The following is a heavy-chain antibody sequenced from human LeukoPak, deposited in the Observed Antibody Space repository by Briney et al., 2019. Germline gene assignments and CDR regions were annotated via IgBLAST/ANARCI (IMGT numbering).Heavy chain of an antibody. D-gene: IGHD2-2*01. CDR3: AKSQGYCSSTSCRPYSSSWPFNY. CDR1: GFTFDDYA. V-gene: IGHV3-43*02. CDR2: ISGDGGST. Sequence: GGALRLSCAASGFTFDDYAMHWVRQAPGKGLEWVSLISGDGGSTYYADSVKGRFTISRDNSKNSLYLQMNSLRIEDTALYYCAKSQGYCSSTSCRPYSSSWPFNYWGQGTLVTVSS. J-gene: IGHJ4*02.